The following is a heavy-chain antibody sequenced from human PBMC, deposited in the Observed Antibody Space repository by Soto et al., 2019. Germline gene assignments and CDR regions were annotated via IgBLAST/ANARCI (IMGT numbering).Heavy chain of an antibody. CDR1: GYSFTNYW. J-gene: IGHJ3*02. V-gene: IGHV5-10-1*01. CDR3: ATCGRTTGTTYDDFLTGYPPDVFDI. Sequence: PGESLKISCEGSGYSFTNYWITWVRQIPGKGLEWMGRIDPTDSYTDYSPSFQGHVTISVDRSISTAYLQWGSLKASDTAMYYCATCGRTTGTTYDDFLTGYPPDVFDIWGQGTMVTVSS. D-gene: IGHD3-9*01. CDR2: IDPTDSYT.